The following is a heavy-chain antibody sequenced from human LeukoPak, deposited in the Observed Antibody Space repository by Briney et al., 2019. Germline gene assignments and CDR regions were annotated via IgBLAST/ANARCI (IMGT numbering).Heavy chain of an antibody. J-gene: IGHJ4*02. CDR1: GFTFSPYA. V-gene: IGHV3-30*04. D-gene: IGHD6-6*01. Sequence: PGRSLRLSCAASGFTFSPYAMHWVRQAPGKGLQWVASISYDGSDKYYTDSVRGRFTISRDNSKNILYLQMNSLRGEDAAVYFCARGEQLVSDYWGQGTLVAVSS. CDR3: ARGEQLVSDY. CDR2: ISYDGSDK.